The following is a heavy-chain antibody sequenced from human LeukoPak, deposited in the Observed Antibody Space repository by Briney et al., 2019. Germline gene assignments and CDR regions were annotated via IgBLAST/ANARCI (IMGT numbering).Heavy chain of an antibody. Sequence: GGSLRLSCAAYGFTFSTYWMTWVRQAPGKGLEWVANIKQDGSEKYYVDSVKGRFTISRDNAKNSLYLQMNSLRAEDTAVYYCAAGAGYFDWLHTFDYWGQGTLVTVSS. CDR3: AAGAGYFDWLHTFDY. J-gene: IGHJ4*02. CDR1: GFTFSTYW. V-gene: IGHV3-7*03. CDR2: IKQDGSEK. D-gene: IGHD3-9*01.